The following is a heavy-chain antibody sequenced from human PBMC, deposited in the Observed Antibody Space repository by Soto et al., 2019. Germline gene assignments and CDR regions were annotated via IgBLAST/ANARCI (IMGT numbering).Heavy chain of an antibody. V-gene: IGHV3-64D*06. CDR1: GFTFSSYA. D-gene: IGHD3-22*01. CDR3: VKRGGDSSGYRALLYFDY. CDR2: ISSNGGST. J-gene: IGHJ4*02. Sequence: GGSLRLSCSASGFTFSSYAMHWVRQAPGKGLEYVSAISSNGGSTYYADSVKGRFTISRDNSKNTLYLQMSSLRAEDTAVYYCVKRGGDSSGYRALLYFDYWGQGTLVTVSS.